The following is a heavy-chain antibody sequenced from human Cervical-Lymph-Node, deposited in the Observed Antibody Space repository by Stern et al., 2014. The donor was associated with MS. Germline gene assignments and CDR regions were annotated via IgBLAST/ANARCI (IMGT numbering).Heavy chain of an antibody. CDR1: GFSLSTNGVG. V-gene: IGHV2-5*02. CDR3: AHRPSSSFDY. Sequence: EESGPTLVKPTQTLTLTCTFSGFSLSTNGVGVAWIRQPPGKALEWLALIYWDDDKRYSSSLKSRLTITKDTSKNQVVLTMTNVDPVDTATYYCAHRPSSSFDYWGQGTLVTVSS. J-gene: IGHJ4*02. CDR2: IYWDDDK. D-gene: IGHD6-6*01.